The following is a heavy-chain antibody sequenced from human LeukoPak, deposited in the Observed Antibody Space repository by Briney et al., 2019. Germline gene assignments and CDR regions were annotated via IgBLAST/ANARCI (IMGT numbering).Heavy chain of an antibody. V-gene: IGHV4-39*07. Sequence: GSLRLSCAASGFTFSSYWMSWVRQAPGKGLEWIGSIYYSGSTYCNPSLKSRVTISVDTSKNQFSLKLSSVTTADTAVYYCARLSGYGLHYYYHMDVWGKGTTVTVSS. CDR2: IYYSGST. D-gene: IGHD5-12*01. CDR3: ARLSGYGLHYYYHMDV. J-gene: IGHJ6*03. CDR1: GFTFSSYW.